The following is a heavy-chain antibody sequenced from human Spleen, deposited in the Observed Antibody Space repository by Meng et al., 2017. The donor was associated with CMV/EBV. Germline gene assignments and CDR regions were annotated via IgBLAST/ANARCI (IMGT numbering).Heavy chain of an antibody. CDR1: GFTFSDYY. V-gene: IGHV3-11*04. Sequence: GESLKISCAASGFTFSDYYMSWIRQAPGKGLEWVSYISSSGSTIYYADSAKGRFTISRDNAKNSLYLQMNSLRAEDTAVYYCASLMWSMDVWGQGTTVTVSS. CDR3: ASLMWSMDV. D-gene: IGHD2-21*01. J-gene: IGHJ6*02. CDR2: ISSSGSTI.